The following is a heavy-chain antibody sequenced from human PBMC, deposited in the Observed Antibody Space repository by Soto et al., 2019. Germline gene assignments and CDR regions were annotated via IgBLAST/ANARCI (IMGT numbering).Heavy chain of an antibody. Sequence: QLQLQESGPGLVKPSETLSLTCTVSGGSISSSSYYWGWIRQPPGKGLEWIGSIYYSGSTYYNPSLKSRVTISVDTSKNQCSLKLSSVTASDTAVYYCARPSSSSPDYYYYYYMDVWGKGTTVTVSS. V-gene: IGHV4-39*01. J-gene: IGHJ6*03. D-gene: IGHD6-6*01. CDR3: ARPSSSSPDYYYYYYMDV. CDR1: GGSISSSSYY. CDR2: IYYSGST.